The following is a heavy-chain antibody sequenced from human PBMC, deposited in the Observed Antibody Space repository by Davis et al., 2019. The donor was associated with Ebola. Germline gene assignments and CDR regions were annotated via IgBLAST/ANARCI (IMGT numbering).Heavy chain of an antibody. CDR3: ARDAMLRPHAFDI. J-gene: IGHJ3*02. D-gene: IGHD5-12*01. V-gene: IGHV1-18*01. Sequence: RFQGRVTMTIDTSTSTAYMELRSLRSDDTAVYYCARDAMLRPHAFDIWGQGTMVTVSS.